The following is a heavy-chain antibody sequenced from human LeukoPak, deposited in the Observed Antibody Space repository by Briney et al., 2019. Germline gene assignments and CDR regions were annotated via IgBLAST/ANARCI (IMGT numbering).Heavy chain of an antibody. D-gene: IGHD6-19*01. J-gene: IGHJ4*02. V-gene: IGHV3-74*03. CDR2: IRGDGRAT. Sequence: GGCMRLSCAASGFIFTDYWMHRVRQAPGKELVWVARIRGDGRATTYADSVKGRFTISRDNAMNTVFLQMKSLRADDTGTYYCARFYFPEDHDRAWYEAHWGQGVLVTVS. CDR3: ARFYFPEDHDRAWYEAH. CDR1: GFIFTDYW.